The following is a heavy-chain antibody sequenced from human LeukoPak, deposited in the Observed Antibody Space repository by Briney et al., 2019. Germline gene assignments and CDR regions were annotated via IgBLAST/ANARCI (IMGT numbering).Heavy chain of an antibody. D-gene: IGHD3-10*01. CDR1: GYTFTSYG. J-gene: IGHJ4*02. Sequence: ASVKVSCKASGYTFTSYGISWVRQAPGQGLEWMGWISAYNGNTNYARKLQGRVTMTTDTSTSTAYMELRSLRSDDTAVYYCARNLLNYGKGSYLEDYWGQGTLVTVSS. CDR2: ISAYNGNT. CDR3: ARNLLNYGKGSYLEDY. V-gene: IGHV1-18*04.